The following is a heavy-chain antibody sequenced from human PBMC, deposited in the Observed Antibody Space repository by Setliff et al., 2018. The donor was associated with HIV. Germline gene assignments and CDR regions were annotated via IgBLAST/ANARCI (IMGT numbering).Heavy chain of an antibody. D-gene: IGHD6-13*01. V-gene: IGHV4-39*01. Sequence: SETLSLTCTVSGGSISSSSYYWGWIRQPPGKGLEWIGSIYYSGSTYYNPSLKSRVTISVDTSKNQFSLKLSSVTAADTAVYYCARADSSSWFFATFDIWGQGTMVTVSS. CDR2: IYYSGST. CDR3: ARADSSSWFFATFDI. J-gene: IGHJ3*02. CDR1: GGSISSSSYY.